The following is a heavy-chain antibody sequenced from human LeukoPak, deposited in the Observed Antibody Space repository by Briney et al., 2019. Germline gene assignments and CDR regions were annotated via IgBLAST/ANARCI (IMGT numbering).Heavy chain of an antibody. J-gene: IGHJ4*02. Sequence: GGSLRLSCAASGFTFSNYWMSWVRQAPGKGLEWVANIKHDGGDKHYVDSVKGRFTIDRDSAKNSLNLQMNSLRAEDTAVYYFERSTTYEILTGYIFDYWGQGTLVTVSS. CDR2: IKHDGGDK. D-gene: IGHD3-9*01. CDR3: ERSTTYEILTGYIFDY. V-gene: IGHV3-7*03. CDR1: GFTFSNYW.